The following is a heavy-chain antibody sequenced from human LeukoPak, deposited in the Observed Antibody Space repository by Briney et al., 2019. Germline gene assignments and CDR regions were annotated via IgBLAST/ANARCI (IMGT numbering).Heavy chain of an antibody. J-gene: IGHJ5*02. Sequence: GASVKVSCKVSGYTLTELSMHWVRQAPGKGLKGMGGFDPEDGETIYAQKFQGRVTMTEDTSTDTAYMELSRLRSEETAVYYCARANMVRGVGSFFDRNWFDPWGQGTLVTVSS. CDR3: ARANMVRGVGSFFDRNWFDP. D-gene: IGHD3-10*01. CDR1: GYTLTELS. V-gene: IGHV1-24*01. CDR2: FDPEDGET.